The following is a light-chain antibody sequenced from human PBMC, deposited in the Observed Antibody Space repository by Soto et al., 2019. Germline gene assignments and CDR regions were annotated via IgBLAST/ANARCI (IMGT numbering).Light chain of an antibody. CDR2: AAS. CDR3: QKYNSAPLT. Sequence: DIQMTQSPSSVSASLGDRVTITCQASQGIGVYLAWFQQKPGNVPKLLIYAASTLQSGVPSRFSGSGSGTDFTLTISSLQPEDVATYYCQKYNSAPLTFGRGTKVEIK. V-gene: IGKV1-27*01. CDR1: QGIGVY. J-gene: IGKJ4*01.